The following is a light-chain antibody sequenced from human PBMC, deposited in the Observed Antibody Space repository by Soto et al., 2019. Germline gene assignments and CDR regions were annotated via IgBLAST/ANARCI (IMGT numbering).Light chain of an antibody. V-gene: IGKV4-1*01. CDR3: QKYYVNPKT. CDR2: WAS. J-gene: IGKJ1*01. CDR1: QSILHSSTTKSF. Sequence: IVMAPSPDSLAVSLGERATINGTSGQSILHSSTTKSFLAWYQQKPGQPPKLLIYWASTREPGVPDRFSGSGSGTDFTLTISSLLAEDVAVYYCQKYYVNPKTFGQGTKVEIK.